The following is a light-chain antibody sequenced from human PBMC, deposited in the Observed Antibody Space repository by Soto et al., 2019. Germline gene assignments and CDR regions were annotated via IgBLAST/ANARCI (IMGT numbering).Light chain of an antibody. V-gene: IGKV1-27*01. Sequence: DIHMAKSQCSLSESVVNRVTITCRTSLPISNYLAWYQQKPGKTPNLLIYAVYTLQAGVKSRFSGSGSGTDFTLTIRSLQPEDVGAYYCKKYNSAHLNFGGGNKGAIK. CDR3: KKYNSAHLN. CDR1: LPISNY. J-gene: IGKJ4*01. CDR2: AVY.